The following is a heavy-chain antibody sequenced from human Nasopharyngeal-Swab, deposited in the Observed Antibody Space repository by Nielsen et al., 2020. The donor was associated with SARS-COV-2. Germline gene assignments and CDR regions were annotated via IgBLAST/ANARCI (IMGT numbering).Heavy chain of an antibody. Sequence: WIRQPPGKGLEWAAVIWYDGSNKYYADSVKGRFTISRDNSKNTLYLQMNSLRAEDTAVYYCASLGVATFKPDYWGQGTLVTVSS. J-gene: IGHJ4*02. V-gene: IGHV3-33*01. D-gene: IGHD5-12*01. CDR3: ASLGVATFKPDY. CDR2: IWYDGSNK.